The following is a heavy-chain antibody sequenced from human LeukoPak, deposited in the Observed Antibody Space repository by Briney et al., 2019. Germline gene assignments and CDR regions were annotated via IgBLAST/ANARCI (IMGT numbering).Heavy chain of an antibody. CDR2: INPSGGST. CDR1: GYTFTSYY. J-gene: IGHJ5*02. D-gene: IGHD6-19*01. V-gene: IGHV1-46*01. Sequence: ASVKVSCKASGYTFTSYYMHWVRQAPGQGLEWMGIINPSGGSTSYAQKFQGRVTMTRDTSTSTVYMELSSLRSEDTAVYYCARPYSSGWYSNWFDPWGQGTLVTVSS. CDR3: ARPYSSGWYSNWFDP.